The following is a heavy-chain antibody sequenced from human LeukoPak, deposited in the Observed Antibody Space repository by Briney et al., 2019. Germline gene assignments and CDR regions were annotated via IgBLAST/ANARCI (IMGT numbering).Heavy chain of an antibody. J-gene: IGHJ4*02. Sequence: ASVKVSCKACGHTFTGYHIHWVRQAPGQGLEWMGRINPYSGGTNFAQKFQGRVTMTRDTSITTAYMDLSSLTPDDTAVYFCARDQGSLTRSWYTGYWGQGTQVTVSS. V-gene: IGHV1-2*06. CDR2: INPYSGGT. CDR3: ARDQGSLTRSWYTGY. CDR1: GHTFTGYH. D-gene: IGHD6-13*01.